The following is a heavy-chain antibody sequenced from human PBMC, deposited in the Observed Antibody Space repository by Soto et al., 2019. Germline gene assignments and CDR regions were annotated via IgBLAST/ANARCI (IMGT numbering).Heavy chain of an antibody. CDR3: ARVIGYSGSWWRHSAFDI. J-gene: IGHJ3*02. CDR2: ISAYTGNT. CDR1: GYTFNTFG. Sequence: SSVKVSCKTSGYTFNTFGISWVRQAPGQGLEWMGWISAYTGNTNYAQKLQGRVTMTTDTATNTAYMELRSLRSDDTAVYYCARVIGYSGSWWRHSAFDIWG. V-gene: IGHV1-18*01. D-gene: IGHD6-13*01.